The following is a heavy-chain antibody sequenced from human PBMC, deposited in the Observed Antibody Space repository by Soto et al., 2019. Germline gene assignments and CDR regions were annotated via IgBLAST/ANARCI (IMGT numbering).Heavy chain of an antibody. CDR3: ARGGWRQIDY. D-gene: IGHD3-3*01. CDR1: GGSISSYY. Sequence: QVQLQESGPGLVKPSETLSLTCTVSGGSISSYYWSWIRQPPGKGLEWIGYMYYSGSTNYNPSLQRRVTISLATSKNQFFLKVSSVTAADPAVYYCARGGWRQIDYWGQGTLVTVSS. J-gene: IGHJ4*02. V-gene: IGHV4-59*08. CDR2: MYYSGST.